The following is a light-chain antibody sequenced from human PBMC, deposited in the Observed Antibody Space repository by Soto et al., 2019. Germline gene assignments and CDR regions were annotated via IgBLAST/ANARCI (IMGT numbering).Light chain of an antibody. J-gene: IGLJ1*01. Sequence: QSALTQPASVSASPGQSITISCTGTSSDVGGYNYVSWYQQHPGKAPKLMIYDVRNRPSGVSNRFSGSKSVNTASLTISGLQAEDEADYYCSSYTTISTYVFGTGTKLTVL. CDR1: SSDVGGYNY. CDR2: DVR. V-gene: IGLV2-14*01. CDR3: SSYTTISTYV.